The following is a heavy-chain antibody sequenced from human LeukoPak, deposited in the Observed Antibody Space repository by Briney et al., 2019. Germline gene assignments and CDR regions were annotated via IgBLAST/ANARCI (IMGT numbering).Heavy chain of an antibody. CDR2: IIPIFGTA. CDR1: GGTFSSYA. D-gene: IGHD2-15*01. CDR3: ARGIAADDAFDI. J-gene: IGHJ3*02. Sequence: SVKVSCKASGGTFSSYAISWVRQAPGQGLEWMGGIIPIFGTANCAQKFQGRVTITADESTSTAYMELSSLRSEDTAVYYCARGIAADDAFDIWGQGTMVTVSS. V-gene: IGHV1-69*01.